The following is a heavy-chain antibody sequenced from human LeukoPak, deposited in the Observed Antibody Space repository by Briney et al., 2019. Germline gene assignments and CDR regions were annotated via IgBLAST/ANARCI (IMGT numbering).Heavy chain of an antibody. D-gene: IGHD3-16*01. CDR1: GFTFSSYS. J-gene: IGHJ4*02. CDR3: ASSIMITFGGVSATDY. CDR2: ISSSSSTI. Sequence: GGSLRLPCAASGFTFSSYSMNWVRQAPGKGLEWVSYISSSSSTIYYADSVKGRFTISRDNAKNSLYLQMNSLRAEDTAVYYCASSIMITFGGVSATDYWGQGTLVTVSS. V-gene: IGHV3-48*01.